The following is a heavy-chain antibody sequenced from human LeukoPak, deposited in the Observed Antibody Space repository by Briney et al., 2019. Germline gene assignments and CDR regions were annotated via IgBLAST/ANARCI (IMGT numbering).Heavy chain of an antibody. J-gene: IGHJ4*02. CDR2: IYYSRST. CDR1: GGSISSSSYY. CDR3: ASLTPPQLGYCSSTSCYFDY. Sequence: SETLSLTCTVSGGSISSSSYYWGWLRQPPGKGLEWIASIYYSRSTYYNPSLKSRVTISVDTSENQFSLKLSSVTAADTAVYYCASLTPPQLGYCSSTSCYFDYWGQGTLVTVSS. D-gene: IGHD2-2*01. V-gene: IGHV4-39*01.